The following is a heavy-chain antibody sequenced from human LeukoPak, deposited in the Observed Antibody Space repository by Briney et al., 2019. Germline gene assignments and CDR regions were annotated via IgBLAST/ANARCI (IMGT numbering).Heavy chain of an antibody. CDR3: ARDLWFGEGYNWFDP. J-gene: IGHJ5*02. Sequence: GGSLRLSCAASGFTFSSYSMNWVRQAPGKGLEWVSSTSSSSSYIYYADSVKGRFTISRDNAKNSLYLQMNSLRAEDTAVYYCARDLWFGEGYNWFDPWGQGTLVTVSS. D-gene: IGHD3-10*01. V-gene: IGHV3-21*01. CDR2: TSSSSSYI. CDR1: GFTFSSYS.